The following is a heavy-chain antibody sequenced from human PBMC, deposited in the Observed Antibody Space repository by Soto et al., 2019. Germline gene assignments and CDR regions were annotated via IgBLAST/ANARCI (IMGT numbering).Heavy chain of an antibody. J-gene: IGHJ4*02. D-gene: IGHD6-13*01. CDR3: ARYIAASGTYYLDF. CDR2: IYHSGST. Sequence: SETLSLTCTVSGGSISSNNWWSWVRQPPGKGLEWIGEIYHSGSTNYNPSLKSRVIISVDTSKNQFSLRLSSVTAADTAVYYCARYIAASGTYYLDFWGQGSLVTVSS. V-gene: IGHV4-4*02. CDR1: GGSISSNNW.